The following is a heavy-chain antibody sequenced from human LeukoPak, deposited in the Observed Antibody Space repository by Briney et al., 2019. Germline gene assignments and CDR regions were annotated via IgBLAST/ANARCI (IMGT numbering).Heavy chain of an antibody. CDR3: ARHCNYDSGGDPFDF. Sequence: SETLSLTCTVSWHSLILSYWRWIRQPPGKGLECIGYIYYSGDTNYNPSLKSRVSMSLDTSKNQLSLNLSSVTAALTSENFCARHCNYDSGGDPFDFWGQGTLVTVSS. CDR2: IYYSGDT. D-gene: IGHD3-22*01. J-gene: IGHJ4*02. CDR1: WHSLILSY. V-gene: IGHV4-59*08.